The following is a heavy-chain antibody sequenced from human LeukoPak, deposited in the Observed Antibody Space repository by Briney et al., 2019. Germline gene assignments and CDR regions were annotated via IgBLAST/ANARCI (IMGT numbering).Heavy chain of an antibody. D-gene: IGHD2-8*01. CDR2: IRGSGRAT. CDR3: ARDFAQWSCDL. V-gene: IGHV3-48*03. CDR1: GFTFSNYE. J-gene: IGHJ4*02. Sequence: RGSLRLSCTASGFTFSNYETGWVRDTPGEGVGWVAYIRGSGRATYSADSVKGGFTISRDNAKNSLYLQMNSLRAEDTAVYYCARDFAQWSCDLWGQGTLVTVSS.